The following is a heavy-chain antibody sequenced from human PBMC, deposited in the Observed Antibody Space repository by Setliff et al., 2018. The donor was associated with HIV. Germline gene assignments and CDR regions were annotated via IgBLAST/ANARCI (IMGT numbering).Heavy chain of an antibody. CDR3: ARVAGTTFPYYFDY. J-gene: IGHJ4*02. D-gene: IGHD1-7*01. V-gene: IGHV3-7*03. CDR1: GFTFSAHQ. CDR2: IKPDGSEK. Sequence: GGSLRLSCAASGFTFSAHQMSWIRQAPGKGLEWVANIKPDGSEKSYVDSVKGRFTISRDNAKNSLYLQMNSLRAEDTAVYYCARVAGTTFPYYFDYWGQGTLVTVSS.